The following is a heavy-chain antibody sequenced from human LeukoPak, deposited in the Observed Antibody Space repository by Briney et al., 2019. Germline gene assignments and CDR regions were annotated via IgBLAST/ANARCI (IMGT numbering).Heavy chain of an antibody. V-gene: IGHV4-59*08. CDR3: ARHYTVVVPAADNWFDP. CDR2: IYYSGST. CDR1: GGSISSYY. Sequence: SETLSLTCTVSGGSISSYYWSWIRQPPGKGLEWIGYIYYSGSTNYNPSLESRVTVSVDTSKNQFSLKLSSVTAADTAVYYCARHYTVVVPAADNWFDPWGQGTLVTVSS. D-gene: IGHD2-2*01. J-gene: IGHJ5*02.